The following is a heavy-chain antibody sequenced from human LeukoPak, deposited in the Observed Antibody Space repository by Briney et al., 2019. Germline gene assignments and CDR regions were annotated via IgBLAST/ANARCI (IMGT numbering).Heavy chain of an antibody. CDR3: VKPGNYYASGSYYPNYYFDY. CDR1: GFTFSTYA. J-gene: IGHJ4*02. V-gene: IGHV3-64D*06. CDR2: ISSNGGST. Sequence: PGGSLRLSCSASGFTFSTYAMHWVRQAPGKGLEYVSAISSNGGSTYYADSVKGRFTIPRDNSKNTLYLQMSSLRAEDTAVYYCVKPGNYYASGSYYPNYYFDYWGQGTLVTVSS. D-gene: IGHD3-10*01.